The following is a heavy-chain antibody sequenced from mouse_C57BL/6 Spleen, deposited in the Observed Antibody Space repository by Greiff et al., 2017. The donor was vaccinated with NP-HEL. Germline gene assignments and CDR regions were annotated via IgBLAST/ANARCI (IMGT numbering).Heavy chain of an antibody. D-gene: IGHD1-1*02. CDR2: ISSGGDYI. CDR3: TRVVKGFYAMDY. V-gene: IGHV5-9-1*02. J-gene: IGHJ4*01. Sequence: EVKVVESGEGLVKPGGSLKLSCAASGFTFSSYAMSWVRQTPEKRLEWVAYISSGGDYIYYADTVKGRFTISRDNARNTLYLQMSSLKSEDTAMYYCTRVVKGFYAMDYWGQGTSVTVSS. CDR1: GFTFSSYA.